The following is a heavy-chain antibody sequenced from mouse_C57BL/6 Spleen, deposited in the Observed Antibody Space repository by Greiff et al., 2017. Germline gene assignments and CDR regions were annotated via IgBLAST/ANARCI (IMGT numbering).Heavy chain of an antibody. V-gene: IGHV2-2*01. D-gene: IGHD1-1*01. CDR2: IWSGGST. CDR3: ARNDYGSWFAY. CDR1: GFSLTSYG. J-gene: IGHJ3*01. Sequence: VQLQQSGPGLVQPSQSLSITCTVSGFSLTSYGVHWVRQSPGPGLEWLGVIWSGGSTDYHAAFISRLSISKDNSKGQVFFRMNSLQADDTAIYYSARNDYGSWFAYWGQGTLVTVSA.